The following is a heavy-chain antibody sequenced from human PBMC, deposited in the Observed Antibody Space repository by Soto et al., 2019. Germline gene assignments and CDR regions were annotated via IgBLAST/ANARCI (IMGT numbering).Heavy chain of an antibody. D-gene: IGHD6-6*01. J-gene: IGHJ6*02. CDR3: ARDRVSSSTGYYYYGMDV. Sequence: ASVKVSCKASGYTFTSYYMHWVRQAPGQGLEWMGIINPSGGSTSYAQKFQGRVTMTRDTSTSTVYMELSSLRSEDTTVYYCARDRVSSSTGYYYYGMDVWGQGTTVTVSS. V-gene: IGHV1-46*01. CDR2: INPSGGST. CDR1: GYTFTSYY.